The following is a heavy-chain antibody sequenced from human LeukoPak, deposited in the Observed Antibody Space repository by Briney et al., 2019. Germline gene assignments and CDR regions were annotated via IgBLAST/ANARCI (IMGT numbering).Heavy chain of an antibody. J-gene: IGHJ4*02. CDR1: GFTFSSYW. Sequence: GGSLRLSCAASGFTFSSYWMSWVRQAPGKGLEWVANIKQGGSEKYYVDSVKGRFTISRDNAKNSLYLQMNSLRAEDTAVYYCARDLTLSSSWKGPFDYWGQGTLATVSS. CDR2: IKQGGSEK. D-gene: IGHD6-13*01. CDR3: ARDLTLSSSWKGPFDY. V-gene: IGHV3-7*01.